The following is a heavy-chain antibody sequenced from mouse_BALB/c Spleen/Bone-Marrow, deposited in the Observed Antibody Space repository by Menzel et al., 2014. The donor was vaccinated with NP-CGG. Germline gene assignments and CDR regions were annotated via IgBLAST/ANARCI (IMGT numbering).Heavy chain of an antibody. CDR2: IDPSDSYT. CDR3: ATARATSYAMDY. D-gene: IGHD3-1*01. V-gene: IGHV1-69*02. J-gene: IGHJ4*01. Sequence: QVQLQQPGAELVKPGASVKLSCKASGYTFTSYWMHWVKQRPGQGLEWIGEIDPSDSYTNYNQKFKGKATLTVDKSSSTAYMQLSSLTSEDSAAYYCATARATSYAMDYWGQGTSVTVSS. CDR1: GYTFTSYW.